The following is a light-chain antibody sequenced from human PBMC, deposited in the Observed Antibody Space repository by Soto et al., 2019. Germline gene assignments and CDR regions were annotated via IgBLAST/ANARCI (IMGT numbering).Light chain of an antibody. Sequence: EIVLTQSPATLSLSPGERATLSCSASQSVSSYLAWYQQKPAQAPRLLIYGASNRATGIPGRFSGSGSGTDFTLTISSLEPEDFAVYYCHQRSNWPPITFGQGTRLEIK. J-gene: IGKJ5*01. CDR1: QSVSSY. V-gene: IGKV3-11*01. CDR3: HQRSNWPPIT. CDR2: GAS.